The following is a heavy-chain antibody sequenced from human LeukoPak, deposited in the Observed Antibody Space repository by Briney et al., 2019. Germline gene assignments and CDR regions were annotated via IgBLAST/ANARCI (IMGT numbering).Heavy chain of an antibody. Sequence: ASVKVSCKVSGYTLTELSMHWVRQAPGKGLEWMGGFDPEDGETIYAQKFQGRVTMTEDTSTDTAYMGLSSLRSEDTAVYYCAAAEYYYDSSGYYTFDYWGQGTLVTVSS. D-gene: IGHD3-22*01. J-gene: IGHJ4*02. CDR3: AAAEYYYDSSGYYTFDY. CDR1: GYTLTELS. V-gene: IGHV1-24*01. CDR2: FDPEDGET.